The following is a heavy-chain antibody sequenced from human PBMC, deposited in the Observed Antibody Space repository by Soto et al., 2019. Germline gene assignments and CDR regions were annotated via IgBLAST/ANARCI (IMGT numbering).Heavy chain of an antibody. CDR2: INPSGGST. CDR3: ARDLITMMGDYYYGMDV. Sequence: ASVKVSCKASGYTFTSYYMHWVRQAPGQGLEWMGIINPSGGSTSYAQKFQGRVTMTRDTSTSTVYMELSSLRSEDTAVFYCARDLITMMGDYYYGMDVWGQGTTVTVSS. V-gene: IGHV1-46*01. J-gene: IGHJ6*02. D-gene: IGHD3-22*01. CDR1: GYTFTSYY.